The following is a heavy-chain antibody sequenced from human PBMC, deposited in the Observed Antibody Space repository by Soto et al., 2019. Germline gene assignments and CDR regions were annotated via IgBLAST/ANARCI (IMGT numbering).Heavy chain of an antibody. CDR3: ARSLRNDLFDY. CDR2: IYYTGST. CDR1: GGSISRYF. Sequence: LEILSLTCTVSGGSISRYFWGWIRQPPGKGLELIGYIYYTGSTNYHPSLKNRVTISVDTSQNQFSLKLNSVTAADTAVYFCARSLRNDLFDYWGQGALVTVSS. D-gene: IGHD3-16*01. V-gene: IGHV4-59*01. J-gene: IGHJ4*02.